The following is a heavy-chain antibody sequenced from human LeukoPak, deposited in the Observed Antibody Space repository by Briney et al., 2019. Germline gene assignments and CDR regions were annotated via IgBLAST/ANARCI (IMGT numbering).Heavy chain of an antibody. CDR1: GGSISGGSYY. J-gene: IGHJ4*02. Sequence: PSETLSLTCTVSGGSISGGSYYWSWIRQPAGKGLEWIGHFYTSGTTRYNPSVASRVTISIDTSKNQFSLKLSSVTAADTAVYYCARDLAYASVRWGQGILVTVSA. D-gene: IGHD2-2*01. CDR3: ARDLAYASVR. V-gene: IGHV4-61*09. CDR2: FYTSGTT.